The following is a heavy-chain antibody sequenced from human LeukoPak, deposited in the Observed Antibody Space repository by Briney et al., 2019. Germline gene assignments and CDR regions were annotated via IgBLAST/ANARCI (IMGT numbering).Heavy chain of an antibody. Sequence: GGSLRLSCVASGFSLSNFQMYWVRQAPGKGLEWVSIISLDGSTEFYADSVKGRFTISRDNSKNTLYLQMNSLRAEDTAVYYCAKVPAGGTIFQYWGQGTLVTVSS. CDR2: ISLDGSTE. V-gene: IGHV3-30-3*01. D-gene: IGHD3-9*01. CDR1: GFSLSNFQ. J-gene: IGHJ4*02. CDR3: AKVPAGGTIFQY.